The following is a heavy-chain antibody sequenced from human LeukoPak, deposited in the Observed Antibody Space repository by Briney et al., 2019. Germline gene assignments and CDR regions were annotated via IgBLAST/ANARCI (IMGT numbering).Heavy chain of an antibody. CDR1: GGSISNYY. D-gene: IGHD1-26*01. Sequence: IPSETLSLTCTVSGGSISNYYWSWIRQPAGKGLGWIGHVYTSGSTNYNPSLKSRVTMSVDTSKNQFSLRLSSVTAADTAVYYCARDSGKGDTAHMDVWGKGTTVTVSS. V-gene: IGHV4-4*07. CDR2: VYTSGST. CDR3: ARDSGKGDTAHMDV. J-gene: IGHJ6*03.